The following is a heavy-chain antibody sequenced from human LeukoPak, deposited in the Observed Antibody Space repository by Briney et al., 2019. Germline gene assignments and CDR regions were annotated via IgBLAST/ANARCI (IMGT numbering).Heavy chain of an antibody. J-gene: IGHJ4*02. Sequence: SETLSLTCTVSGYSISSGYYWAWIRQPPGKGLEWIGSIYHSGSTYYNPSLKSRVTIPVDTSKNQLSLKLSSVTAADTAVYYCASGEGWLVRYWGQGTLVTVSS. D-gene: IGHD6-19*01. CDR1: GYSISSGYY. CDR2: IYHSGST. V-gene: IGHV4-38-2*02. CDR3: ASGEGWLVRY.